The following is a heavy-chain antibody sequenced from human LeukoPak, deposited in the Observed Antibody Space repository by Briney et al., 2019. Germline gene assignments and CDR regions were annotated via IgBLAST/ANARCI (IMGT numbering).Heavy chain of an antibody. J-gene: IGHJ4*02. CDR1: GFTFSSYS. D-gene: IGHD2-15*01. CDR2: ISSSSYI. CDR3: ARVTAATRFVDY. Sequence: AGGSLRPSCAASGFTFSSYSMNWVRQAPGKGLEWVSSISSSSYIYYADSVKGRFTISRDNAKNSLYLQMSSLRAEDTAVYYCARVTAATRFVDYWGQGTLVTVSS. V-gene: IGHV3-21*01.